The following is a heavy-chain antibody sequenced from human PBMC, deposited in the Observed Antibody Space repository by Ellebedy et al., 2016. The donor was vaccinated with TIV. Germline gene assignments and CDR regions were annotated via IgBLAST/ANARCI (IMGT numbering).Heavy chain of an antibody. CDR3: VRGWYSSGHCDVFAM. J-gene: IGHJ3*02. Sequence: GGSLRLXCVGFGFTFSDSVMPWVRQDPGKGLDWVAGISVDGRAVHYPDSVKGRFTNSRDNAQNTVYLQMNSLRLEDTAVYYCVRGWYSSGHCDVFAMWGQGTIVTVSS. CDR1: GFTFSDSV. CDR2: ISVDGRAV. D-gene: IGHD6-19*01. V-gene: IGHV3-30*03.